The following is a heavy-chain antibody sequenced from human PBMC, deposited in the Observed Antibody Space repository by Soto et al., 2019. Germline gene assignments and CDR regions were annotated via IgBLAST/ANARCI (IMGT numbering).Heavy chain of an antibody. J-gene: IGHJ4*02. D-gene: IGHD3-3*01. Sequence: QVQLVQSGAEVKKPGASVKVSCKASGYTFTSYYMHWVRQAPGQGLEWMGIINPSGGSTSYAQKFQGRVTMTRDTSTSTVYMELSILRSEDTAVYYCARDQYDFWSGYYCPFDYWGQGTLVTVSS. V-gene: IGHV1-46*01. CDR3: ARDQYDFWSGYYCPFDY. CDR2: INPSGGST. CDR1: GYTFTSYY.